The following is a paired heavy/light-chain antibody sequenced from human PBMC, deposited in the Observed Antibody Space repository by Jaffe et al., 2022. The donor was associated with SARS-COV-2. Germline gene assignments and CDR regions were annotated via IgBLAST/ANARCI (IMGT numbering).Light chain of an antibody. CDR1: SSNIGSNF. CDR3: AAWDDRLSGWV. CDR2: RNN. V-gene: IGLV1-47*01. Sequence: QSVLTQPPSASGTPGQRVTISCSGSSSNIGSNFVYWYQQLPGTAPKLLIYRNNQRPSGVPDRFSGSKSGTSASLAISGLRSEDEADYYCAAWDDRLSGWVFGGGTKLTVL. J-gene: IGLJ3*02.
Heavy chain of an antibody. Sequence: QVQLVQSGAEVKKPGASVKVSCKASGYTFTSYGINWVRQAPGQGLEWMGWISAYTGNTDYAQKFQGRVTMTTATSTSTVYMELGSLGSDDTAVYYCARDDCTNHICYPGVWGQGTTVIVSS. D-gene: IGHD2-8*01. CDR3: ARDDCTNHICYPGV. CDR2: ISAYTGNT. CDR1: GYTFTSYG. V-gene: IGHV1-18*01. J-gene: IGHJ6*02.